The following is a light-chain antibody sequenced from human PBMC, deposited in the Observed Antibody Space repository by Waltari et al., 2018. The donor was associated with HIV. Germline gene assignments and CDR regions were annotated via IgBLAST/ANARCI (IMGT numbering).Light chain of an antibody. CDR3: GTWDTSLSVGV. CDR1: SSNIEKNY. V-gene: IGLV1-51*02. CDR2: AND. J-gene: IGLJ3*02. Sequence: QSVLTQPPSLSAAPGPRVTISCPGRSSNIEKNYVSWYQQPPGTAPKLLISANDKRPSGIPDRFSGSQSGTSATLGITGLQTGDEADYYCGTWDTSLSVGVIGGGTKLTVL.